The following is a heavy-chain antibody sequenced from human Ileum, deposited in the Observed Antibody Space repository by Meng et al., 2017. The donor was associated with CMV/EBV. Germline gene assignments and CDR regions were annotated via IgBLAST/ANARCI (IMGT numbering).Heavy chain of an antibody. J-gene: IGHJ4*02. D-gene: IGHD4-17*01. CDR2: YDRDEGET. CDR3: ATDEVPTRFDY. V-gene: IGHV1-24*01. CDR1: GYRLSCVP. Sequence: GQLGQSGPEVKKPGSTVTLSCSGSGYRLSCVPMRCGGHEPRRVLEWMVRYDRDEGETICTQTFTGRVTITEDTSTDTSYLKLKSLSSADTAVYYCATDEVPTRFDYWGQGTLVTVSS.